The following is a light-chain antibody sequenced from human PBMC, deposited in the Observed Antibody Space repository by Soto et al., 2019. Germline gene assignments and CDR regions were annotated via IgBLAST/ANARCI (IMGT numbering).Light chain of an antibody. CDR2: KAS. V-gene: IGKV1-5*03. CDR1: QSISSW. Sequence: EIQMTQSPSTLSASVGDRVTITCRASQSISSWLAWYQQKPGKAPKLLIYKASTLESGVPSRFSGSGSGTEFTLTISSLQPDDFATYYCQHYNSYPVTFGGGTKVEIK. CDR3: QHYNSYPVT. J-gene: IGKJ4*01.